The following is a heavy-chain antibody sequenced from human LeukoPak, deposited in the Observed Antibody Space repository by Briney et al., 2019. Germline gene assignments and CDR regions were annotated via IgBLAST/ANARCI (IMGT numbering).Heavy chain of an antibody. CDR3: AKDLNYYGSSGYYLTIDY. J-gene: IGHJ4*02. CDR1: GFTFSSYA. CDR2: ISGSGGST. Sequence: GGSLRLSCAASGFTFSSYAMSWVRQAPGKGLEWVSAISGSGGSTYYADSVKGRFTISRDNSKNTLYLQMNSLRAEDTAVYYCAKDLNYYGSSGYYLTIDYWGQGTLVTVSS. V-gene: IGHV3-23*01. D-gene: IGHD3-22*01.